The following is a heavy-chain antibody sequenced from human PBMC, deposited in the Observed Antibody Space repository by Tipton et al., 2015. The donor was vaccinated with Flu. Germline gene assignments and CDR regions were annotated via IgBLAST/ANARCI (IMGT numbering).Heavy chain of an antibody. V-gene: IGHV4-39*07. J-gene: IGHJ3*02. Sequence: TLSLTCTVSGGSISSSSYYWGWIRQPPGKGLEWIGSIYYSGSTYYNPSLKSRVTISVDTSKNQFSLKLSSVTAAETAVYYCASLTIAVAGDDAFDIWGQGTMVTVSS. CDR2: IYYSGST. D-gene: IGHD6-19*01. CDR3: ASLTIAVAGDDAFDI. CDR1: GGSISSSSYY.